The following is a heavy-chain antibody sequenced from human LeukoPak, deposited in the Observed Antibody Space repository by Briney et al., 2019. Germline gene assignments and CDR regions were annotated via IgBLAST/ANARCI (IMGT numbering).Heavy chain of an antibody. CDR1: GFTFSSYS. Sequence: PGGSLRLSCAASGFTFSSYSMNWVRQAPGKGLEWVSSISSSSSYIYYADSVKGRFTISRDNAKNSLYLQMNSLRAEDTAVYYRARGESIAAPPATDDYWGQGTLVTVSS. CDR3: ARGESIAAPPATDDY. J-gene: IGHJ4*02. D-gene: IGHD6-6*01. V-gene: IGHV3-21*01. CDR2: ISSSSSYI.